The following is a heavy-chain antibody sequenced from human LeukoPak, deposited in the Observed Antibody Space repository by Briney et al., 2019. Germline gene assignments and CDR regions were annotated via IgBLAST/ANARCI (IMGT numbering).Heavy chain of an antibody. CDR1: GYSISSGYY. CDR3: AREIPYCSSTSCYQGGGYMDV. V-gene: IGHV4-38-2*02. D-gene: IGHD2-2*01. CDR2: IYHSGST. J-gene: IGHJ6*03. Sequence: PSETLSLTCTVSGYSISSGYYWGWIRQPPGKGLEWIGSIYHSGSTYYNPSLKSRVTISVDTSKNQFSLKLSSVTAADTAVYYCAREIPYCSSTSCYQGGGYMDVWGKGTTVTVSS.